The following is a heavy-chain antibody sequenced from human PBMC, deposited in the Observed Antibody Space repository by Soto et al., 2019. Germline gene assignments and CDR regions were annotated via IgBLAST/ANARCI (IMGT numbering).Heavy chain of an antibody. CDR1: GYSISSSNW. V-gene: IGHV4-28*03. J-gene: IGHJ4*02. CDR2: IYYSGST. CDR3: ARGTTESLAAAAPLYYFDY. Sequence: PSETLSLTCAVSGYSISSSNWWGWIRQPPGKGLEWIGYIYYSGSTNYNPSLKSRVTISVDTSKNQFSLKLSSVTAADTAVYYCARGTTESLAAAAPLYYFDYWGQGTLVTVSS. D-gene: IGHD6-13*01.